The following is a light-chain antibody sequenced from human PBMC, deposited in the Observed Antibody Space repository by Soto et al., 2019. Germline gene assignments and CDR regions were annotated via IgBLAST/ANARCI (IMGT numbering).Light chain of an antibody. Sequence: DIQMTQSPSSLSASVGDRVTITCRASQSISSIVNWYQQKPGKAPKLLIYAASSLHSGFPSRFSGSGSGIDFTLTITSLQPEDCATYYCQQSYSLPRTFGQGTKVEIK. V-gene: IGKV1-39*01. CDR2: AAS. J-gene: IGKJ1*01. CDR1: QSISSI. CDR3: QQSYSLPRT.